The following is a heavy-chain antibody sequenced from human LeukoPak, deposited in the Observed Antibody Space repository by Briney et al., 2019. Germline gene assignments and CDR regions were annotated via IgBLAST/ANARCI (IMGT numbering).Heavy chain of an antibody. D-gene: IGHD2-15*01. Sequence: GGSMRLSCAASGFTFSSYAMSWVRQAPGKGLEWVSAISGSGGSTYYADSVKGRITISRDKSKNTLYLQMNSLRAEDTAVYYCATIGYCSGGSCYSAYFDYWGQGTLVTVSS. V-gene: IGHV3-23*01. CDR1: GFTFSSYA. CDR2: ISGSGGST. CDR3: ATIGYCSGGSCYSAYFDY. J-gene: IGHJ4*02.